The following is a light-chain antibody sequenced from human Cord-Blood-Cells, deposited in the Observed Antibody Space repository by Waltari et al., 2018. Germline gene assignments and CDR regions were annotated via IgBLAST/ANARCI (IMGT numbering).Light chain of an antibody. CDR1: QSISSY. J-gene: IGKJ2*01. CDR2: ASS. CDR3: QQSYSTPLYT. Sequence: DIQMTQSPSSLSASVGDRLTITCRASQSISSYLNWYQQKPGKAPKLLLYASSSLQSGVPSRFSVSGSGTDFTLTISSLQPEDFATYYCQQSYSTPLYTFGQGTKLEIK. V-gene: IGKV1-39*01.